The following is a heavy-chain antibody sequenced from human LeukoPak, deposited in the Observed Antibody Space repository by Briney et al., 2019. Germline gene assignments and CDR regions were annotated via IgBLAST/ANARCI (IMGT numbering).Heavy chain of an antibody. CDR2: ISYDGSNK. J-gene: IGHJ4*02. V-gene: IGHV3-30-3*01. Sequence: PGGSLRLSCAASGFTFSSYAMHWVRQAPGKGLEWVAVISYDGSNKYYADSVKGRFTISRDNSKNTLYLQMNSLRAEDTAVYYCARDLGLWFGEFPPLFQGDYWGQGTLVTVSS. CDR1: GFTFSSYA. CDR3: ARDLGLWFGEFPPLFQGDY. D-gene: IGHD3-10*01.